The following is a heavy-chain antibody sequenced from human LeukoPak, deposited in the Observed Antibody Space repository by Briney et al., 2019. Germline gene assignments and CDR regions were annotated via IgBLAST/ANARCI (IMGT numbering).Heavy chain of an antibody. J-gene: IGHJ4*02. D-gene: IGHD5-12*01. CDR3: ARDVLGYIVATSPFDY. CDR1: GFTFSSYW. V-gene: IGHV3-7*01. CDR2: IKQDGSEK. Sequence: GGSLRLSCAASGFTFSSYWMSWVRQAPGKGLEGVASIKQDGSEKYYVDSVKGRFTISRDNAKNSLYLQMNSLRAEDTAVYYCARDVLGYIVATSPFDYWGQGTLVTVSS.